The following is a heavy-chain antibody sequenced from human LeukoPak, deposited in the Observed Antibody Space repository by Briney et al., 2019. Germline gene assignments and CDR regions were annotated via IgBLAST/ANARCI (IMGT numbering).Heavy chain of an antibody. Sequence: SVKVSCKASGGTFSSYAISWVRQAPGQGLEWMGGIIPIFGTANYAQKFQGRVTITADESTSTAYMELSSLRSEDTAVYYCATFSPPSSWAYGMDVWGQGTTVTVSS. D-gene: IGHD2/OR15-2a*01. J-gene: IGHJ6*02. CDR1: GGTFSSYA. CDR3: ATFSPPSSWAYGMDV. CDR2: IIPIFGTA. V-gene: IGHV1-69*01.